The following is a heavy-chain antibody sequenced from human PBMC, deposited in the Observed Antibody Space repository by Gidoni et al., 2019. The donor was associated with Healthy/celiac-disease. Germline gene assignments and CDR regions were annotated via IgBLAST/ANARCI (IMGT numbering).Heavy chain of an antibody. Sequence: QVQLVQSGAEVKKPGASVKVSCKASGYTFTSYYMHWVRQAPGQGLEWMGIINPSGGSTSYAQKFQGRVTMTRDTSTSTVYMELSSLRSEDTAVYYCARDKDRGNSGYYSFNYWGQGTLVTVSS. CDR3: ARDKDRGNSGYYSFNY. CDR2: INPSGGST. D-gene: IGHD3-22*01. V-gene: IGHV1-46*01. CDR1: GYTFTSYY. J-gene: IGHJ4*02.